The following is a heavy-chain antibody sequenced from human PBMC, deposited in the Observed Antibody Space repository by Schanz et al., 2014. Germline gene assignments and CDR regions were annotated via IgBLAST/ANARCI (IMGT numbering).Heavy chain of an antibody. D-gene: IGHD6-13*01. J-gene: IGHJ4*01. CDR2: ISASGGRT. CDR3: AREQIMAAAGLVDY. V-gene: IGHV3-23*01. CDR1: GFTFSSYA. Sequence: EGQLLESGGGLIQPGGSLRLSCAASGFTFSSYAMSWVRQAPGKGLEWVSTISASGGRTYYADSVKGRFTISRDNAKNSLYLQMNSLRAEDTAVYDCAREQIMAAAGLVDYWGHGTLVTVSS.